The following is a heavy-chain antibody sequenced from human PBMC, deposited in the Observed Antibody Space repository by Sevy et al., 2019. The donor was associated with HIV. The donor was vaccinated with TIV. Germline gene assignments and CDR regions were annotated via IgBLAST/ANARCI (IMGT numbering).Heavy chain of an antibody. CDR2: ISGSGGTT. CDR1: GFIFNSYT. V-gene: IGHV3-23*01. CDR3: AKGYGSGSPPDY. D-gene: IGHD3-10*01. Sequence: GGSLRLSCAASGFIFNSYTMNWVRQAPGKGLEWVSAISGSGGTTYYADSVKGRLTISRDNSKKKVDLQMNSLTVEDTAVYYCAKGYGSGSPPDYWGQGTLVTVSS. J-gene: IGHJ4*02.